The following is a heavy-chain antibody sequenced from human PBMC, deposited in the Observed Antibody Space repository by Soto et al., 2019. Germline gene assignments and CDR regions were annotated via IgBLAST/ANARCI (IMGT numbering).Heavy chain of an antibody. CDR1: GFTFSSYA. D-gene: IGHD5-18*01. V-gene: IGHV3-23*01. CDR3: AREYRRGYSYGPDY. Sequence: PGGSLRLSCAASGFTFSSYAMSWVRQAPGTGLEWVSAISGTGSDTFYADSVKGRLTISRDNSKNTLDLQMNSLRAEDTALYYCAREYRRGYSYGPDYWGQGTLVTVSS. CDR2: ISGTGSDT. J-gene: IGHJ4*02.